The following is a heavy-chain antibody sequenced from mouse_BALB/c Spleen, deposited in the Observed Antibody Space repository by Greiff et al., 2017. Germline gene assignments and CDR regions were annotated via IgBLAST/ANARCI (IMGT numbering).Heavy chain of an antibody. D-gene: IGHD3-3*01. V-gene: IGHV5-6-2*01. J-gene: IGHJ4*01. CDR2: INSNGGST. Sequence: DVMLVESGGGLVKLGGSLKLSCAASGFTFSSYYMSWVRQTPEKRLELVAAINSNGGSTYYPDTVKGRFTISRDNAKNTLYLQMSSLKSEDTALYYCARRGRTFYAMDYWGQGTSVTVSS. CDR3: ARRGRTFYAMDY. CDR1: GFTFSSYY.